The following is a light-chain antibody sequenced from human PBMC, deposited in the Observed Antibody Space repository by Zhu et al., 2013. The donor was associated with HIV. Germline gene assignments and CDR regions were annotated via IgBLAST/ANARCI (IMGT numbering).Light chain of an antibody. CDR3: QQRRNRPPT. V-gene: IGKV3-11*01. CDR2: DGS. Sequence: EIVMTQSPATLSVSPGERATLSCRASQSVSSDLAWYQQKPGQAPRLVIYDGSNRATGVPARFSGSGSGTDFTLTISDLEPEDFGVYFCQQRRNRPPTFGRGTKVEI. J-gene: IGKJ4*02. CDR1: QSVSSD.